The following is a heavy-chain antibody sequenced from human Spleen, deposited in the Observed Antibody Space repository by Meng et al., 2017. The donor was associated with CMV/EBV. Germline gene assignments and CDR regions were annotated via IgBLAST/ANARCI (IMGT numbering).Heavy chain of an antibody. J-gene: IGHJ4*02. V-gene: IGHV3-9*01. CDR1: GFSFSTYW. CDR2: ISWNSGSI. Sequence: SLKISCAASGFSFSTYWMHWVRQAPGKGLEWVSGISWNSGSIGYADSVKGRFTISRDNAKNSLYLQMNSLRAEDTAVYYCARDWALDSWGQGTLVTVSS. CDR3: ARDWALDS. D-gene: IGHD7-27*01.